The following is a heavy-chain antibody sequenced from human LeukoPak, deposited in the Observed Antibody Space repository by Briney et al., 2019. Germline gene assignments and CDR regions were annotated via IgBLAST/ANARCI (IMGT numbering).Heavy chain of an antibody. CDR3: ARGSGQNFDY. J-gene: IGHJ4*02. CDR1: GFTFSSYD. V-gene: IGHV3-13*04. CDR2: IGTAGDT. Sequence: GGSLRLSCAASGFTFSSYDMHWVRQAAGTGLEWVSAIGTAGDTYYPGSVRGRFTISRENAKNSLYLQMNSLRAADTAVYYCARGSGQNFDYWGQGTLVTVSS. D-gene: IGHD3-10*01.